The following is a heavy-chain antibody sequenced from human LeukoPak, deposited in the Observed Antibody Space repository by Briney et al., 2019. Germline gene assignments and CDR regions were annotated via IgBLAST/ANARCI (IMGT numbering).Heavy chain of an antibody. CDR3: SEGYFEPFDH. J-gene: IGHJ4*02. V-gene: IGHV4-59*02. CDR1: GVSVSTSH. D-gene: IGHD2/OR15-2a*01. CDR2: LSYTGKT. Sequence: ASETLSLTCNVSGVSVSTSHWNWIRQRPGKGLEWIGCLSYTGKTDYNPSLKSRVSISLGSSNNHFSLKLTSVTAADMAVYYCSEGYFEPFDHWGQGILVTVSS.